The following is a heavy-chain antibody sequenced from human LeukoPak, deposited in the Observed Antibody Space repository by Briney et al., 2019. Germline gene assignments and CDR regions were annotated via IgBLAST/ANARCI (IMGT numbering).Heavy chain of an antibody. Sequence: ASVKDSCKASGYTFTSYDINWVRQATGQGLEWMGWMNPNSGNTGYAQKFQGRVTMTRNTSISTAYMELSSLRSEDTAVYYCARGRKYTMVRGIRYYYYMDVWGKGTTVTVSS. J-gene: IGHJ6*03. V-gene: IGHV1-8*01. D-gene: IGHD3-10*01. CDR3: ARGRKYTMVRGIRYYYYMDV. CDR2: MNPNSGNT. CDR1: GYTFTSYD.